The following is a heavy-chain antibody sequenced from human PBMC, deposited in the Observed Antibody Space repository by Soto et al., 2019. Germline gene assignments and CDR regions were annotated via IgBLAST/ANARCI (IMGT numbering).Heavy chain of an antibody. CDR2: INPSGGST. V-gene: IGHV1-46*03. CDR1: GYTFTSYY. J-gene: IGHJ4*02. CDR3: ARVAVAAVAGYYFDY. D-gene: IGHD6-19*01. Sequence: QVQLVQSGAEVKKPGASVKVSCKASGYTFTSYYMHWVRQAPGQGLEWMGIINPSGGSTSYAQKFQGRVTMTRDTSTSTVYMELSSLRSEDTAVCYCARVAVAAVAGYYFDYWGQGTLVTVSS.